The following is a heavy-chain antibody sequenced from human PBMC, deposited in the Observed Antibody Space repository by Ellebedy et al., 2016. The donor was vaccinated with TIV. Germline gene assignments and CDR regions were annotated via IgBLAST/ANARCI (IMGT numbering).Heavy chain of an antibody. V-gene: IGHV4-59*01. CDR3: ATSQQVVRSDAFDV. CDR2: IYYSGST. CDR1: GGSISGYY. J-gene: IGHJ3*01. D-gene: IGHD6-13*01. Sequence: MPSETLSLTCTVSGGSISGYYWTWIRRHPGKALEWIGYIYYSGSTTYNPSLKSRVTITVDTSKNQFSLKLTSVTAADTAVYYCATSQQVVRSDAFDVWGQGALVTVSS.